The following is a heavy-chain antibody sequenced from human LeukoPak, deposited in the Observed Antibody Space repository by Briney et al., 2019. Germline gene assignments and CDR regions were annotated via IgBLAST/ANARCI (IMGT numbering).Heavy chain of an antibody. Sequence: PSETLSLTCAVYGGSFSGYYWSWIRQPPGKGLKWIGEINHSGSTNYNPSLKSRVTISVDTSKNQFSLKLSSVTAADTAVYYCARGYRAAGTASHPYFDYWGQGTLVTVSS. CDR2: INHSGST. V-gene: IGHV4-34*01. D-gene: IGHD6-13*01. CDR1: GGSFSGYY. CDR3: ARGYRAAGTASHPYFDY. J-gene: IGHJ4*02.